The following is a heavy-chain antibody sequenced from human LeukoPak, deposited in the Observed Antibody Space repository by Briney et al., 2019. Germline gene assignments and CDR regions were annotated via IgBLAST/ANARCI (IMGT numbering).Heavy chain of an antibody. CDR1: GYTFTSYY. D-gene: IGHD3-3*01. CDR3: ARAGYYDFWSGYSNDAFDI. CDR2: INPSGGST. Sequence: GASVKVSCKASGYTFTSYYVHWVRQAPGRGLEWMGIINPSGGSTSYAQKFQGRVTMTRDTSTSTVYMELSSLRSEDTAVYYCARAGYYDFWSGYSNDAFDIWGQGTMVTVSS. J-gene: IGHJ3*02. V-gene: IGHV1-46*03.